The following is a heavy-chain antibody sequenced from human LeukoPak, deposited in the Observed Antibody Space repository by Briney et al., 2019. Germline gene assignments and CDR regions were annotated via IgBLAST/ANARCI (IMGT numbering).Heavy chain of an antibody. CDR3: ARQPTNMIVDYYYMDV. Sequence: GASVKVSCKASGYTFTSYDINWVRQATGQGLEWMGWMNPNSGNTGYAQKFQGRVTITRNTSISTAYMELSSLRSEDTAVYYCARQPTNMIVDYYYMDVWGKGTTVTVSS. CDR1: GYTFTSYD. CDR2: MNPNSGNT. V-gene: IGHV1-8*03. J-gene: IGHJ6*03. D-gene: IGHD3-22*01.